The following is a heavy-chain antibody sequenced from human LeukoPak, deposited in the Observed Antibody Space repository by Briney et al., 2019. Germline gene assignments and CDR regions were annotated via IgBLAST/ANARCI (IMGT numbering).Heavy chain of an antibody. V-gene: IGHV1-46*01. CDR1: GYTFTSYG. J-gene: IGHJ4*02. CDR2: INPSGGST. Sequence: GASVKVSCKASGYTFTSYGISWVRQAPGQGLEWMGIINPSGGSTSYAQKFQGRVTMTRDTSTSTVYMELSSLRSEDTAVYYCARDPFGYGSGSYYNYWGQGTLVTVSS. D-gene: IGHD3-10*01. CDR3: ARDPFGYGSGSYYNY.